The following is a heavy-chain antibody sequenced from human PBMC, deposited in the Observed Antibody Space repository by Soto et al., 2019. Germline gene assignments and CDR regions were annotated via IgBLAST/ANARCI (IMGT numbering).Heavy chain of an antibody. J-gene: IGHJ4*02. CDR3: ARRYGYYFDY. Sequence: SEXLSLTCTVSGGSISSYYWSWIRQPPGKGLEWIGYIYYSGSTNYNPSLKSRVTISVDTSKNQLSLKLSSVTAADTAVYYCARRYGYYFDYWGQGTLVTVS. CDR1: GGSISSYY. V-gene: IGHV4-59*08. D-gene: IGHD4-17*01. CDR2: IYYSGST.